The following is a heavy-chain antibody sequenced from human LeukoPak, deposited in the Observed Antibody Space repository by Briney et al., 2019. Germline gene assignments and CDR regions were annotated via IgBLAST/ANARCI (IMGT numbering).Heavy chain of an antibody. CDR1: GFTFSSYA. CDR2: ISGSGGST. Sequence: PGGSLRLSCAASGFTFSSYAMSWVRQAPGKGLEWVSSISGSGGSTDYADFVKGRFTISRDNSKNTLYLQMNSLRAEDTAVYYCAKARGITMIVVVISLVDYWGQGTLVTVSS. CDR3: AKARGITMIVVVISLVDY. V-gene: IGHV3-23*01. D-gene: IGHD3-22*01. J-gene: IGHJ4*02.